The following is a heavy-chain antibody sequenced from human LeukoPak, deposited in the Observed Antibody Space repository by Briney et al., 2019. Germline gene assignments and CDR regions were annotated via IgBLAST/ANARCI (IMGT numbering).Heavy chain of an antibody. J-gene: IGHJ3*02. D-gene: IGHD1-26*01. Sequence: SETLSLTCTVSGGSISSYYWSWIRQPPGKGLEWIGYIYYSGSTNYNPSLKSRVTISVDTSKNQFSLKLGSVTAADTAVYYCARLYSGSFDAFDIWGQGTMVTVSS. CDR1: GGSISSYY. CDR3: ARLYSGSFDAFDI. CDR2: IYYSGST. V-gene: IGHV4-59*01.